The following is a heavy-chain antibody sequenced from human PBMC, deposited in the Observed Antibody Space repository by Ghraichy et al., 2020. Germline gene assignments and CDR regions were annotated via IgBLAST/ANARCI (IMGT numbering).Heavy chain of an antibody. D-gene: IGHD6-13*01. Sequence: ASVKVSCKASGYTFTSYGISWVRQAPGQGLEWMGWISAYNGNTNYAQKLQGRVTMTTDTSTSTAYMELRSLRSDDTAVYYCARAPCHSSSCQLDYWGQGTLVTVSS. CDR3: ARAPCHSSSCQLDY. V-gene: IGHV1-18*04. J-gene: IGHJ4*02. CDR2: ISAYNGNT. CDR1: GYTFTSYG.